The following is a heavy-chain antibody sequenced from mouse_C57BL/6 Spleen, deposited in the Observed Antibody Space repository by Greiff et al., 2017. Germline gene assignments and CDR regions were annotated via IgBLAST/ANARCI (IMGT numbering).Heavy chain of an antibody. CDR2: IDPENGDT. CDR1: GFNIKDDY. Sequence: VHVKQSGAELVRPGASVKLSCTASGFNIKDDYMHWVKQRPEQGLEWIGWIDPENGDTEYASKFQGKATITADTSSNTAYLQLCSLTSEDTAVYYCTGFDYWGQGTTLTVSS. CDR3: TGFDY. V-gene: IGHV14-4*01. J-gene: IGHJ2*01.